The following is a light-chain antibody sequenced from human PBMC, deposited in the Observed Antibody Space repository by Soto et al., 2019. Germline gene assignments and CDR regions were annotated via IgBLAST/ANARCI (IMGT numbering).Light chain of an antibody. CDR1: QGIRNQ. CDR2: RAS. CDR3: QHYTTYPWT. J-gene: IGKJ1*01. Sequence: LSVSVNDRETMKCVASQGIRNQLGWYQQKPGKGPKLLIYRASHLESGVPSRFSGSGSGTEFTLTISSLQPGDFATYYCQHYTTYPWTFAHGTKV. V-gene: IGKV1-5*03.